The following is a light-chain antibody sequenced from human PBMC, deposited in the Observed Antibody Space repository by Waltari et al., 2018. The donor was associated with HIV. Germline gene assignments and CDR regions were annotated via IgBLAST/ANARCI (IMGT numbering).Light chain of an antibody. CDR1: SSTIGNYF. J-gene: IGLJ2*01. CDR3: ATWDDTLSAWV. V-gene: IGLV1-47*01. Sequence: QSVLTQPPSASGTPGHRVTISCSGSSSTIGNYFIYWYQQFPGTAPKLLIYRKDQRPSGVPDRFSGAKSGTSASLAISGLRSEDEADYYCATWDDTLSAWVFSGGTKLTVL. CDR2: RKD.